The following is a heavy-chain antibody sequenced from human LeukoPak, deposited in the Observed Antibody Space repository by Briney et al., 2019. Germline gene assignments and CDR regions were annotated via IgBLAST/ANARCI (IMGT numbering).Heavy chain of an antibody. V-gene: IGHV3-74*01. CDR2: INQDGRYI. J-gene: IGHJ4*02. CDR1: GFTFDRYW. CDR3: ARESMVGGELQD. Sequence: HPGGSLRLSCAASGFTFDRYWMHWVRQTPGKRLVWVSRINQDGRYITYADSVQGRFTISRDTAKNTLFLQMNSLRAEDTAVYYCARESMVGGELQDWGQGALGTVSS. D-gene: IGHD2-8*01.